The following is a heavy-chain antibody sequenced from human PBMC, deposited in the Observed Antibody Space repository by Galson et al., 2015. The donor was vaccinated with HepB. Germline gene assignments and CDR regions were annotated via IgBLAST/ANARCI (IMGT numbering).Heavy chain of an antibody. CDR3: ARGATATTKLRHYYGMDI. CDR2: IIPIFGTA. J-gene: IGHJ6*02. Sequence: SVKVSCKASGGTFSTYAINWVRQAPGQGLEWMGGIIPIFGTANSAQKFQGRVTITADKSTSTAYMELTSLRSEDTAIYYCARGATATTKLRHYYGMDIWGQGTTVTASS. D-gene: IGHD4-17*01. CDR1: GGTFSTYA. V-gene: IGHV1-69*06.